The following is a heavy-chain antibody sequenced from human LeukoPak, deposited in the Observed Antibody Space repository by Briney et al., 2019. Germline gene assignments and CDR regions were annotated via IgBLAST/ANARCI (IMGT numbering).Heavy chain of an antibody. Sequence: PGGSLRLSCAASGFPFSDYSMNWVRQAPGKGLEWISYISSSGTIFYADSVKGRFTISRDNAKNSLYLQMNSLRAEDTAVYYCATDPATGATATSLLAPWGQGTLVTVSS. D-gene: IGHD1-1*01. V-gene: IGHV3-69-1*01. CDR2: ISSSGTI. J-gene: IGHJ5*02. CDR1: GFPFSDYS. CDR3: ATDPATGATATSLLAP.